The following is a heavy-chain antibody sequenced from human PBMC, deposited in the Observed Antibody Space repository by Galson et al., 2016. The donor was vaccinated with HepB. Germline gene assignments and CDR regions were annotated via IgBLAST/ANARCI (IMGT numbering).Heavy chain of an antibody. V-gene: IGHV3-48*02. CDR1: GFSFSSYN. CDR3: ARDRRHNYAFFDS. J-gene: IGHJ4*02. CDR2: ISRTGETF. D-gene: IGHD3-16*01. Sequence: SLRLSCAASGFSFSSYNMDWVRRAPGKGLEWVSYISRTGETFYYADSVKGRFTISRDNAKNLLYLQMNSLRDEDTAAYYCARDRRHNYAFFDSWGQGTLVTVSS.